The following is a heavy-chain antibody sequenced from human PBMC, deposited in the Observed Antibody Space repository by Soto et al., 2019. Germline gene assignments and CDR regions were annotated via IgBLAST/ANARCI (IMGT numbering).Heavy chain of an antibody. J-gene: IGHJ2*01. CDR3: ARVGIAAAGTEWYFDL. D-gene: IGHD6-13*01. CDR1: GYTFTSYG. V-gene: IGHV1-18*01. CDR2: ISAYNGNT. Sequence: ASVKVSCKASGYTFTSYGISWVRQAPGQGLEWMGWISAYNGNTNYAQKLQGRVTMTTDTSTSTACMELRSLRSDDTAVYYCARVGIAAAGTEWYFDLWGRGTLVTVSS.